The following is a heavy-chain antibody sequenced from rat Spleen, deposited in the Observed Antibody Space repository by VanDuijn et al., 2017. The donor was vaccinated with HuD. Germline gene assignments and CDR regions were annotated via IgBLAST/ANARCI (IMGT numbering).Heavy chain of an antibody. CDR1: GFTFSNYD. J-gene: IGHJ2*01. V-gene: IGHV5-25*01. Sequence: EVQLVESGGGLVQPGRSLKLSCAASGFTFSNYDMAWVRQAPTKGLEWVASISTSGGSTYYRDSVKGRFTVSRDNAKSTLYLQMDSLRSEDTASYYCARHLDYFDYWGQGVMVTVSS. CDR2: ISTSGGST. CDR3: ARHLDYFDY.